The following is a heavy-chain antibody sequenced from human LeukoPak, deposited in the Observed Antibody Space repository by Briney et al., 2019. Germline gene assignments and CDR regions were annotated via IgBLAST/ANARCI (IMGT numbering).Heavy chain of an antibody. D-gene: IGHD1-26*01. Sequence: SETLSLTCAVCGGSFSGYYWSWIREPPGEGLEWVGEINHSGSTNYNPSLKSRVTISVDTSKNQFTLKLSSVTAADTAVYYCARDPFRSSFDSWGQGSLVTVSS. CDR1: GGSFSGYY. CDR2: INHSGST. CDR3: ARDPFRSSFDS. J-gene: IGHJ4*02. V-gene: IGHV4-34*01.